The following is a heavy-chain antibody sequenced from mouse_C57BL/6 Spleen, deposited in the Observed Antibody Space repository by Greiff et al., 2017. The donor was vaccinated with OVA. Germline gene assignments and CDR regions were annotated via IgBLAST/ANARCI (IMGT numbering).Heavy chain of an antibody. CDR1: GYSITSGYY. V-gene: IGHV3-6*01. Sequence: EVKLMESGPGLVKPSQSLSLTCSVTGYSITSGYYWNWIRQFPGNKLEWMGYISYDGSNNYNPSLKNRISITRDTSKNQFFLKLNSVTTEDTATYYCASIPLYAMDYWGQGTSVTVSS. CDR2: ISYDGSN. J-gene: IGHJ4*01. CDR3: ASIPLYAMDY.